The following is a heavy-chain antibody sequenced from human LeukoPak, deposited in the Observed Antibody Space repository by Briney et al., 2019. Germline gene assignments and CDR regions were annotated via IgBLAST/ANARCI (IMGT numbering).Heavy chain of an antibody. CDR3: ARDRVAAAGTGANYYYYGMDV. CDR2: IFYSGST. J-gene: IGHJ6*02. Sequence: PSETLSLTCTVSGGSISSSSYYWGWTRQPPGKGLEWIGSIFYSGSTYYNPSLQSRVTISVDTSKNQFSLKLSSVTAADTAVYYCARDRVAAAGTGANYYYYGMDVWGQGTTVTVSS. CDR1: GGSISSSSYY. D-gene: IGHD6-13*01. V-gene: IGHV4-39*07.